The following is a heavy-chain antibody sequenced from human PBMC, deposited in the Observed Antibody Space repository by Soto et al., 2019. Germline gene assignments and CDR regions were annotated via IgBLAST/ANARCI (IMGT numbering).Heavy chain of an antibody. Sequence: ASVKVSCKTSGYNFISSEISWVRQAPGQGLEWMGWMNPHNGETNATQKLQGRVTMTTDTSTSTAYMELRSLRSEDTAVYYCASYSGSYLGNAFDIWGQGTMVTVSS. CDR2: MNPHNGET. D-gene: IGHD1-26*01. CDR1: GYNFISSE. J-gene: IGHJ3*02. CDR3: ASYSGSYLGNAFDI. V-gene: IGHV1-18*01.